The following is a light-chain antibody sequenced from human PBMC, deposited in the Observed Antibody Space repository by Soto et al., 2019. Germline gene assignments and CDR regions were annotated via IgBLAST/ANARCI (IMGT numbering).Light chain of an antibody. CDR3: QQRSNWPPLT. Sequence: EIVLTQSPATPSLSPGERATLSCRASQSVSSYLAWYQQKPGQAPRLLIYDASNRATGIPARFSGSGSGTDFTLTISSLEPEDFAFYYCQQRSNWPPLTFGQGTKVEIK. CDR2: DAS. CDR1: QSVSSY. J-gene: IGKJ1*01. V-gene: IGKV3-11*01.